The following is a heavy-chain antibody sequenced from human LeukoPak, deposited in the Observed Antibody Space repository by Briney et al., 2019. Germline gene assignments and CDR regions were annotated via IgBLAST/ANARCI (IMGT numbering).Heavy chain of an antibody. J-gene: IGHJ5*02. CDR1: GYTFTSYD. Sequence: ASVKVSCKASGYTFTSYDINWVRQATGQGLELMGWMNPNSGKTAYAQKFKGKVPMPRNTSISTAYMELSSLRSEDTAVYYCAREGTITMVRGVIITGWFDPWGQGTLVTVSS. CDR2: MNPNSGKT. D-gene: IGHD3-10*01. CDR3: AREGTITMVRGVIITGWFDP. V-gene: IGHV1-8*01.